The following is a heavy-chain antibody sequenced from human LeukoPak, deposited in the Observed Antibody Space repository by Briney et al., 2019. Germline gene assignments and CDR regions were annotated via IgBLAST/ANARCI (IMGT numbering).Heavy chain of an antibody. J-gene: IGHJ5*02. CDR2: IGSTSNYI. V-gene: IGHV3-21*01. Sequence: GGSLRLSCAASGFTFSSYSMNWVRQAPGKGLEWVSSIGSTSNYIYYADSVKGRFTISRDNAKNTLYLQMNSLSADDTAVYYCARGTEMATMGSWFDPWGQGTLVTVSS. CDR3: ARGTEMATMGSWFDP. CDR1: GFTFSSYS. D-gene: IGHD5-24*01.